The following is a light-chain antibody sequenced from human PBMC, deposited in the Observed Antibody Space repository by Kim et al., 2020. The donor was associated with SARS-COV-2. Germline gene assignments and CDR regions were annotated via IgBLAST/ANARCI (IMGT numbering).Light chain of an antibody. CDR2: EDN. Sequence: LTQPHSVSESTGQTVTISCTRSSGSIASNYVQWYQQRPGSSPTTVIYEDNQRPSGVPDRFSGSIDSSSNSASLTISGLKTEDEADYYCQSYDSSNPNWVFGGGTKLTVL. CDR3: QSYDSSNPNWV. V-gene: IGLV6-57*01. J-gene: IGLJ3*02. CDR1: SGSIASNY.